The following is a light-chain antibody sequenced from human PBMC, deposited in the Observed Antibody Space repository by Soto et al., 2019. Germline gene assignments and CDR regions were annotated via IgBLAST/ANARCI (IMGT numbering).Light chain of an antibody. CDR2: EVS. J-gene: IGLJ1*01. CDR3: SSYTGSSYV. CDR1: GSDVGDYNY. Sequence: QSVLTQPPSASGSPGQSVTISCTGTGSDVGDYNYVSWYQQHPGKAPKLMIYEVSKRPSGVPDRFSGSKSGNTASLTVSGLQDEDEANYYCSSYTGSSYVFGTGTKVTAL. V-gene: IGLV2-8*01.